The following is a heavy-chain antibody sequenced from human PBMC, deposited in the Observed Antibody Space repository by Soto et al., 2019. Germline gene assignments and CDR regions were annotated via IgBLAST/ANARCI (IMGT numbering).Heavy chain of an antibody. CDR2: INAGNGNT. D-gene: IGHD6-13*01. Sequence: VKVSCKASGYTFTSAAMRWLRQAAGQRPEWMGWINAGNGNTKYSQKFQGRVTITRDISASTVYMEMSSLRSDDTAVYYCARDAVASSWYRDNWFDPWGQGTLVTVSS. J-gene: IGHJ5*02. CDR1: GYTFTSAA. V-gene: IGHV1-3*01. CDR3: ARDAVASSWYRDNWFDP.